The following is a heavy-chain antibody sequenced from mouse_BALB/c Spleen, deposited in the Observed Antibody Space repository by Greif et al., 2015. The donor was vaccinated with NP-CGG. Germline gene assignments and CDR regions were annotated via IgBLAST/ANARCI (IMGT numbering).Heavy chain of an antibody. V-gene: IGHV1-7*01. CDR1: GYTFTSYW. CDR2: INPSTGYT. D-gene: IGHD2-3*01. J-gene: IGHJ2*01. CDR3: AIYEGYYFDC. Sequence: VQLQQSGAELAKTGASVKMSCKASGYTFTSYWMHWVKQRPGQGLEWIGYINPSTGYTEYNQKFKDKATLTADKSSSTAYMQLSSLTSEDSAVYYCAIYEGYYFDCWGQGTTLTVSS.